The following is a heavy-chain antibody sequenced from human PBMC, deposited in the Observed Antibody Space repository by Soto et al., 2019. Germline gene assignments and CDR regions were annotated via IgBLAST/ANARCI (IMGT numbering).Heavy chain of an antibody. CDR3: ARVLYDFWSGPDYYYMDV. CDR1: GYTFTSYD. V-gene: IGHV1-8*01. D-gene: IGHD3-3*01. CDR2: MNPNSGNT. J-gene: IGHJ6*03. Sequence: GASVKVSCKASGYTFTSYDINWVRQATGQGLEWMGWMNPNSGNTGYAQKFQGRVTMTRNTSISTAYMELSSLRSEDTAVYYCARVLYDFWSGPDYYYMDVWGKGTTVTVSS.